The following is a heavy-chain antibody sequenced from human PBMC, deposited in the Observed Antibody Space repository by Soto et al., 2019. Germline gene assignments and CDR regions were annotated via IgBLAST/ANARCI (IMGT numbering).Heavy chain of an antibody. J-gene: IGHJ6*02. Sequence: AEPLKISCKGSGYSFTSYWICWVRHLPLKGLEWMGIIYPDDSDTRYSPSFQGQVTISADKSISTAYLQWSSLKASDTAIYYCARTAAAGKYYYGVDVWGQGTTVTVSS. D-gene: IGHD6-13*01. CDR3: ARTAAAGKYYYGVDV. CDR2: IYPDDSDT. CDR1: GYSFTSYW. V-gene: IGHV5-51*01.